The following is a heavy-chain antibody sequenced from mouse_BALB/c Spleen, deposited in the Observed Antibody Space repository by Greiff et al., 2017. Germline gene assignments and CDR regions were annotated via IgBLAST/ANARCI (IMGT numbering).Heavy chain of an antibody. Sequence: EVQRVESGGGLVKPGGSLKLSFAASGFTFSSYAMSWVRQSPEKRLEWVAEISSGGSYTYYPDTVTGRFTISRDNAKNTLYLEMSSLRSEDTAMYYCARDPDYGSSYRFAYWGQGTLVTVSA. CDR2: ISSGGSYT. D-gene: IGHD1-1*01. CDR3: ARDPDYGSSYRFAY. CDR1: GFTFSSYA. J-gene: IGHJ3*01. V-gene: IGHV5-9-4*01.